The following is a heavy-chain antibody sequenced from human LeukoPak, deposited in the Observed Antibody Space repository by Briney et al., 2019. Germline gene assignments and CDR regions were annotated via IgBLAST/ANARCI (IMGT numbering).Heavy chain of an antibody. Sequence: ASVKVSCKASGYTFTGYYIHWVRQVPGQGLEWMGWINPNSGGTNYAQKFQGRVTMTRDTSISTAYMELSRLRSDDTAVYYCAVGYSSGYHYFDYWGQGTLVTVSS. V-gene: IGHV1-2*02. D-gene: IGHD6-19*01. CDR1: GYTFTGYY. CDR2: INPNSGGT. J-gene: IGHJ4*02. CDR3: AVGYSSGYHYFDY.